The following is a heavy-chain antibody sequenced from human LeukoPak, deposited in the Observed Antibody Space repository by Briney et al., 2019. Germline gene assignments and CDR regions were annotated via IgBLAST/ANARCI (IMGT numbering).Heavy chain of an antibody. Sequence: AGESLKISCKTSGYSFTSCWIGWVRQLPGKGLEWMGVIYPSDSDSKYSPSFQGQVTISADKSTSTAYLHWTSLKASVTAVYYCARHPLYSSHTAADHWGQGTLVTVSS. V-gene: IGHV5-51*01. CDR2: IYPSDSDS. D-gene: IGHD6-19*01. J-gene: IGHJ4*02. CDR3: ARHPLYSSHTAADH. CDR1: GYSFTSCW.